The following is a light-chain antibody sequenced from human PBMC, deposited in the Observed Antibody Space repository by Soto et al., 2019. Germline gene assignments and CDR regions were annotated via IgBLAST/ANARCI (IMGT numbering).Light chain of an antibody. Sequence: DIQMTQSPSTLSASVGDRVTITCRASESVSRWLAWDQQKPGRTPKLLIYQASTLETGVPSRFSGSGSGTEFTLTISSLQPDDVATYYCQQYNAYSQAFGQGTKVEIK. CDR1: ESVSRW. CDR2: QAS. J-gene: IGKJ1*01. V-gene: IGKV1-5*03. CDR3: QQYNAYSQA.